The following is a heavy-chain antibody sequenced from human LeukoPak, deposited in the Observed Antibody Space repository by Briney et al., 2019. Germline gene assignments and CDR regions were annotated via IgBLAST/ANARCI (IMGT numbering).Heavy chain of an antibody. D-gene: IGHD4/OR15-4a*01. CDR2: IYYSGST. J-gene: IGHJ4*02. Sequence: SETLSLTCTVSGGSISSSSYYWGWIRQPPGKGLEWIGSIYYSGSTYYNPSLKSRVTISVVTSKNQFSLQVNSVTAADTAVYYCVRHDGRGGSTMGALDSWGQGSLVTVSS. CDR3: VRHDGRGGSTMGALDS. CDR1: GGSISSSSYY. V-gene: IGHV4-39*01.